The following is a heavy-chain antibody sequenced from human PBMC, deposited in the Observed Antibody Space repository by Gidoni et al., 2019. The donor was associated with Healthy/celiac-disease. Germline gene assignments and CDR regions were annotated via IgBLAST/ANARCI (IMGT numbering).Heavy chain of an antibody. J-gene: IGHJ4*02. CDR1: GFTFSSYG. V-gene: IGHV3-30*18. CDR2: ISYDGSNK. CDR3: AKYSSGWYVDY. D-gene: IGHD6-19*01. Sequence: QVQLVESGGGVVQPGRSLRLSCAASGFTFSSYGMHWVRQAPGKGLEWVAVISYDGSNKYYADSVKGRFTISRDNSKNTLYLQMNSLRAEDTAVYYCAKYSSGWYVDYWGQGTLVTVSS.